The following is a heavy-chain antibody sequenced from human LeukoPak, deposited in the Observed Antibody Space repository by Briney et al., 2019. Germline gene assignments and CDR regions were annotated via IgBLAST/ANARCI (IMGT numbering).Heavy chain of an antibody. CDR1: GFIFSRYG. J-gene: IGHJ6*03. Sequence: GGSLRLSCAASGFIFSRYGMSWVRQAPGKGLEWVSSISGSGGSTYYADSVKGRFTIFRDNSKKTLYLQMNSLRAEDTAVYYCAKSPYCSSTSCLYYYYYYMDVWGKGTTVTISS. CDR2: ISGSGGST. V-gene: IGHV3-23*01. CDR3: AKSPYCSSTSCLYYYYYYMDV. D-gene: IGHD2-2*01.